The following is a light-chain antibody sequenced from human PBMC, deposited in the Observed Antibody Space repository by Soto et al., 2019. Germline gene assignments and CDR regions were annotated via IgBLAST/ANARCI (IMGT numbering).Light chain of an antibody. Sequence: QSALTQPASVSGSPGQSITISCTGTSSDVGSSNLVSWYQQHPGKGPKLLIYEANKRPSGVSDRFSGSKSGNTASPTISGLQAEDEADYYCCASAGSSTFEVFGGGTKLTVL. CDR1: SSDVGSSNL. J-gene: IGLJ3*02. CDR3: CASAGSSTFEV. V-gene: IGLV2-23*02. CDR2: EAN.